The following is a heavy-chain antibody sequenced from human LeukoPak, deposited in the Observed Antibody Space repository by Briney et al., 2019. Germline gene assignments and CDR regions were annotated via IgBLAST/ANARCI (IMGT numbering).Heavy chain of an antibody. CDR2: INPSGGST. CDR1: GYTFTSYY. CDR3: ARTTGGRRRLYYYYYMDV. J-gene: IGHJ6*03. V-gene: IGHV1-46*01. D-gene: IGHD1-1*01. Sequence: ASVKVSCKASGYTFTSYYMHWVRQAPGQGLEWMRIINPSGGSTSYAQKFQGRVTMTRDMSTSTVYMELSSLRSEDTAVYYCARTTGGRRRLYYYYYMDVWGKGTTVTISS.